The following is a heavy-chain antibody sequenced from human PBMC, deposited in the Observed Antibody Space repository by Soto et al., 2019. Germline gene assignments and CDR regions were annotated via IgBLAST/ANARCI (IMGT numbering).Heavy chain of an antibody. V-gene: IGHV3-48*02. J-gene: IGHJ2*01. D-gene: IGHD2-21*02. Sequence: EVQLVESGGGLVQPGGSLRLSCAASGFTFSSYSMNWVRQAPGKGLEWVSYISSSSSTIYYADSVKGRFAISRDNAKNSLYLQMNSLRDEDTGVYYCVRAYAHILVVTATNGYFDLWGRGTLVTVSS. CDR1: GFTFSSYS. CDR3: VRAYAHILVVTATNGYFDL. CDR2: ISSSSSTI.